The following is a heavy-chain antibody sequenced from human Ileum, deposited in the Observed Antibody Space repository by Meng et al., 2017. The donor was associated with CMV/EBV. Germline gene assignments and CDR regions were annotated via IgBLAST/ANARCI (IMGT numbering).Heavy chain of an antibody. Sequence: SFSGYYWSGIRQSPGEGLEYIGEINHSGSTDYNPSLKSRVTLSVDTSKKQVSLKMTSMTAADTAVYYCARGPVSYQYGSGFSGFGPWGQGTLVTVSS. CDR2: INHSGST. CDR3: ARGPVSYQYGSGFSGFGP. J-gene: IGHJ5*02. V-gene: IGHV4-34*01. D-gene: IGHD3-10*01. CDR1: SFSGYY.